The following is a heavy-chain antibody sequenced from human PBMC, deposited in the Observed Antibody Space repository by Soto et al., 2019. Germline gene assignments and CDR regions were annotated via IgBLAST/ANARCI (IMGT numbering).Heavy chain of an antibody. J-gene: IGHJ4*01. CDR2: VYYTGST. CDR3: ARSVAVPGAHIDY. CDR1: GGSISGSY. D-gene: IGHD6-19*01. V-gene: IGHV4-59*01. Sequence: PLETLSPTCSVSGGSISGSYWSWIRQSPGKGLEWLGYVYYTGSTNYSPSLRRRVSISVDTPKNEFSLSLSSVTAADTAVYFCARSVAVPGAHIDYWGQGTQVTVSS.